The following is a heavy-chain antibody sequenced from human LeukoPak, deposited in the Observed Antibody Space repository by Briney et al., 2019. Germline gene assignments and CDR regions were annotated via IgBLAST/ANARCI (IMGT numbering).Heavy chain of an antibody. CDR1: GGSISSSSYY. Sequence: SETLSLTCTVSGGSISSSSYYWGWIRQPPGKGLEWIGEINHSGSTNYNPSLKSRVTISVDTSKNQFSLKLSSVTAADTAVYYCARPYYYGSGSYREYFQHWGQGTLVTVSS. CDR3: ARPYYYGSGSYREYFQH. CDR2: INHSGST. V-gene: IGHV4-39*07. D-gene: IGHD3-10*01. J-gene: IGHJ1*01.